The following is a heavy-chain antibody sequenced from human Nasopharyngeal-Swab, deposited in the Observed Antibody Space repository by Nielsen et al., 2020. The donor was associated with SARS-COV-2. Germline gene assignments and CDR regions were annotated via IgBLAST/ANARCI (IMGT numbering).Heavy chain of an antibody. J-gene: IGHJ4*02. CDR1: GFTYDDYA. Sequence: GGSLRLSCAASGFTYDDYAMHWVRQAPGKGLEWVSGITWNSGIGYTDSEKGRFTISRDNARNSLYLQMNSLRTEDTALYYCTKGRADYSNPSFDNWGQGTLVTVSS. CDR3: TKGRADYSNPSFDN. V-gene: IGHV3-9*01. CDR2: ITWNSGI. D-gene: IGHD4-11*01.